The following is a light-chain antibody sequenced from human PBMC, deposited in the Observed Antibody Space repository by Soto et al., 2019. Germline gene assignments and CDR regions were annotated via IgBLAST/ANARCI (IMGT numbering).Light chain of an antibody. CDR1: QSPLHSHGSHY. CDR2: LAS. J-gene: IGKJ4*02. V-gene: IGKV2-28*01. CDR3: QQYSSSLT. Sequence: VMTQSPLSLPVTPGEPASISCRSSQSPLHSHGSHYFDWYLQKPGXSPXLLIYLASNRASGVPDRLSGSGSGTDFTLKISRLEPEDSAVYYWQQYSSSLTFCGGTKVDI.